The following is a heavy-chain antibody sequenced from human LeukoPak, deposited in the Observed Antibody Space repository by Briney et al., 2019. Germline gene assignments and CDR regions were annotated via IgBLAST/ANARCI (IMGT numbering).Heavy chain of an antibody. CDR3: ARGRIGGCQLLSSLYYYGMDV. V-gene: IGHV4-34*01. CDR2: INHSGST. D-gene: IGHD2-2*01. J-gene: IGHJ6*02. CDR1: GGSFSGYY. Sequence: SETLSLTCAVYGGSFSGYYWSWIRQPPGKGLEWIGEINHSGSTNYNPSLKSRVTISVDTSKNQFSLKLSSVTAADTAVYYCARGRIGGCQLLSSLYYYGMDVWGQGTTVTVSS.